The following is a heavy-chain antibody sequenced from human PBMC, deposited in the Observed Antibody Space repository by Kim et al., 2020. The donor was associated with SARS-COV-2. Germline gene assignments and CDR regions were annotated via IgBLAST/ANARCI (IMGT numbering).Heavy chain of an antibody. CDR3: TTDLRIYYDSSGYYYYYGMDV. CDR1: GFTFSNAW. CDR2: IKSKTDGGTT. V-gene: IGHV3-15*01. D-gene: IGHD3-22*01. Sequence: GGSLRLSCAASGFTFSNAWMSWVRQAPGKGLEWVGRIKSKTDGGTTDYAAPVKGRFTISRDDSKNTLYLQMNSLKTEDTAVYYCTTDLRIYYDSSGYYYYYGMDVWGQGTTVTVSS. J-gene: IGHJ6*02.